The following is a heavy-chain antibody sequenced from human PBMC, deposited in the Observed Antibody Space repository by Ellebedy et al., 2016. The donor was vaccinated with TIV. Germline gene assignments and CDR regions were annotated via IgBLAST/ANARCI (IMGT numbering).Heavy chain of an antibody. Sequence: MPSETLSLTCAVHGGSFNGFFWNRIRQPPGKGLEWIGESNHAGSTNYNPSLRNRVIVSVDTSKNQISLKMSSVSAADTAIYYCARGDSYYGSLKMDVWGQGTTVTVSS. CDR3: ARGDSYYGSLKMDV. CDR1: GGSFNGFF. CDR2: SNHAGST. J-gene: IGHJ6*02. D-gene: IGHD3-10*01. V-gene: IGHV4-34*01.